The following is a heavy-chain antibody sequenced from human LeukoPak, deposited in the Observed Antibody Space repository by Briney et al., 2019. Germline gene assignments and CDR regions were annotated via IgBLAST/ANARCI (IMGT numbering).Heavy chain of an antibody. CDR3: AKDYLGSSNTFNI. CDR1: GFTVSSNY. J-gene: IGHJ3*02. V-gene: IGHV3-23*01. CDR2: IGGSGGRT. Sequence: GGSLRLSCAASGFTVSSNYMSWVRQVPGKGLKWVSGIGGSGGRTYYADSVKGRLTISRDNSKNTIYLQMNSLRVEDTAIYYCAKDYLGSSNTFNIWGQGTMVTVSP. D-gene: IGHD6-13*01.